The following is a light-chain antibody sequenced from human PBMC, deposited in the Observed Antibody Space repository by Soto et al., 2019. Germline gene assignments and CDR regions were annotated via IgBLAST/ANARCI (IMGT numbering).Light chain of an antibody. CDR2: DVT. Sequence: QSALTQPHSVSGSPGQSVTLSCTGTSSDVGGYSYVSWYQQHPGKAPELIIYDVTERPSGVPDRFSGSKSGNTASLTISGLQAEDEADYYCCSYTGSYSYVFGIGTKLTVL. J-gene: IGLJ1*01. V-gene: IGLV2-11*01. CDR1: SSDVGGYSY. CDR3: CSYTGSYSYV.